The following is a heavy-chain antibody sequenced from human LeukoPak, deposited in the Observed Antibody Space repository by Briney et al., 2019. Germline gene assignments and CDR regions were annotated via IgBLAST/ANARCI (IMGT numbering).Heavy chain of an antibody. J-gene: IGHJ4*02. CDR2: INLNSGGT. Sequence: ASVKVSCKASGYTFTGYYMHWVRQAPGQGLEWMGWINLNSGGTNYAQKFQGWVTMTRDTSISTAYMELSRLRSDDTAVYYCARESSGWYFSLDYWGQGILVTVSS. V-gene: IGHV1-2*04. CDR3: ARESSGWYFSLDY. CDR1: GYTFTGYY. D-gene: IGHD6-19*01.